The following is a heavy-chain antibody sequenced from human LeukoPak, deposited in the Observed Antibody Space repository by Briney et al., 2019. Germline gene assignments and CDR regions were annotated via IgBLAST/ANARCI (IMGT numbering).Heavy chain of an antibody. J-gene: IGHJ5*02. Sequence: PGGSLRLSCAASGFTFSTHWMSWVRQAPGKGLEWVAVISYDGSNKYYADSVKGRFTISRDNSKNTLYLQMNSLRAEDTAVYYCARDLVVPPRSGNWFDPWGQGTLVTVSS. CDR2: ISYDGSNK. CDR3: ARDLVVPPRSGNWFDP. D-gene: IGHD2-8*02. V-gene: IGHV3-30-3*01. CDR1: GFTFSTHW.